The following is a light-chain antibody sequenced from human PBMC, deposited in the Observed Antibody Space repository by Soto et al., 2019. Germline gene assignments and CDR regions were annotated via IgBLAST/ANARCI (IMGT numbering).Light chain of an antibody. Sequence: DIQLTQSPSFLSASVGDRVTITFRASQGISSYLAWYQQKPGKAPKLLIYAASTLQSGVSSRFSGSGSGTDFTLTISSLQPEDFATYYCQQGNSFPFTFGPGTKVDIK. V-gene: IGKV1-9*01. CDR1: QGISSY. J-gene: IGKJ3*01. CDR3: QQGNSFPFT. CDR2: AAS.